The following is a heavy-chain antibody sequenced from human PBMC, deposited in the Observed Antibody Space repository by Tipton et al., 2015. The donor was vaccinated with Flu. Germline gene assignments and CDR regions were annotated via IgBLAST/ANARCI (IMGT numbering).Heavy chain of an antibody. D-gene: IGHD2-2*01. CDR3: AREPPDSLGDYQGIDAFDI. V-gene: IGHV4-61*02. CDR1: GGSISSGSYY. J-gene: IGHJ3*02. CDR2: IYTSGST. Sequence: TLSLTCTVSGGSISSGSYYWSWIRQPAGKGLEWIGRIYTSGSTNYNPSLKSRVTISVDTSKNQFSLKLSSVTAADTAVYYCAREPPDSLGDYQGIDAFDIWGQGTMVTVSS.